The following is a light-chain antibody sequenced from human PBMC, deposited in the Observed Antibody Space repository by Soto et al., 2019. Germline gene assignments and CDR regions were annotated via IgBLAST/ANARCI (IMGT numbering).Light chain of an antibody. Sequence: QSALTQPPSASGSPGQSVTISCIGTSSDVGGYNYVSWYQQHPGKAPKLMVFEVSKRPSGVPDRFSGSKSGNTASLTVSGLQAEDEADYYCASYAGSINWVFGGGTQLTVL. CDR2: EVS. CDR3: ASYAGSINWV. V-gene: IGLV2-8*01. J-gene: IGLJ3*02. CDR1: SSDVGGYNY.